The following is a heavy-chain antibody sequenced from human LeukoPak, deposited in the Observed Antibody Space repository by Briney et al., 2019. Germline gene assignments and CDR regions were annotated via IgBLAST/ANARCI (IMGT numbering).Heavy chain of an antibody. Sequence: SETLSLTCTVSGGSISSYYWSWIRQPPGKGLEWIGYIYYSGSTNYNPSLKSRVTISVDTSKNQFSLKLSSVTAADTAVYYCARAQAEWLQFDYWGQGTLVTVSS. CDR2: IYYSGST. CDR1: GGSISSYY. CDR3: ARAQAEWLQFDY. V-gene: IGHV4-59*08. J-gene: IGHJ4*02. D-gene: IGHD5-24*01.